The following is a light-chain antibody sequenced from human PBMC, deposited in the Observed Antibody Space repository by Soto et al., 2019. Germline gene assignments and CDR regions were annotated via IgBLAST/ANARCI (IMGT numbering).Light chain of an antibody. V-gene: IGKV4-1*01. J-gene: IGKJ1*01. CDR1: QSVLYSAKNKNF. CDR3: QHYNSYSEA. CDR2: KAS. Sequence: DIVMTQSPDSLAVSLGERATIHCKSSQSVLYSAKNKNFLTWYQQKPGKAPKLLIYKASTLKSGVPSRFSGSGSGTEFTLTISSLQPDDFATYYCQHYNSYSEAFGQGTKVDIK.